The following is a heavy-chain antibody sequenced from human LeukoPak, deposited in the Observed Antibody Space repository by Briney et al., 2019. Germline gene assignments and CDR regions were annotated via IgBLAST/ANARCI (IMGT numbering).Heavy chain of an antibody. J-gene: IGHJ4*02. CDR3: AKDRDYNWNSHFDY. Sequence: GGSLRLSCAASGFTFDDYAMHWVRQAPGKGLEWVSGISWNSGSIGYADSVKGRFTISRDNAKNSLYLQMNSLRAEDTALYYCAKDRDYNWNSHFDYWGQGTLVTVSS. CDR1: GFTFDDYA. D-gene: IGHD1-7*01. CDR2: ISWNSGSI. V-gene: IGHV3-9*01.